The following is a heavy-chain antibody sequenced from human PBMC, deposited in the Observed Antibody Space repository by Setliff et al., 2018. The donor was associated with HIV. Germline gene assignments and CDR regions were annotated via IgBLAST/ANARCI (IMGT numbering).Heavy chain of an antibody. CDR2: INTYSGKP. CDR3: ARQNGDYHGVDK. Sequence: ASVKVSCKASGYTFTSYDINWVRQATGQGLEWMGLINTYSGKPTYVKGLTGRFVFSLDTSVNTAYLQISSLKTEDTAVYYFARQNGDYHGVDKWGPGTLVTVSS. D-gene: IGHD4-17*01. V-gene: IGHV7-4-1*02. CDR1: GYTFTSYD. J-gene: IGHJ4*02.